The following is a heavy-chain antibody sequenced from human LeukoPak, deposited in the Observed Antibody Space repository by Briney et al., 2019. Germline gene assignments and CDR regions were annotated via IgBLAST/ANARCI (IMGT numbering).Heavy chain of an antibody. D-gene: IGHD2-8*01. J-gene: IGHJ5*02. CDR1: GYTFTSYG. Sequence: EASVKVSCKASGYTFTSYGISWVRQAPGQGLEWMGWISAYNGNTNYAQKLQGRVTMTTDTSTSTAYMELRGLRSDDTAVYYCARDGFLYPTNWFDPWGQGTLVTVSS. CDR2: ISAYNGNT. V-gene: IGHV1-18*01. CDR3: ARDGFLYPTNWFDP.